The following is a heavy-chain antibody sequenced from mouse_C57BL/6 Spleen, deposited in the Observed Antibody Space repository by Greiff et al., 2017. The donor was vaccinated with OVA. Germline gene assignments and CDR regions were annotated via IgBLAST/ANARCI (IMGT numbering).Heavy chain of an antibody. J-gene: IGHJ3*01. D-gene: IGHD1-1*01. CDR1: GFSFNTYA. Sequence: GGGLVQPKGSLKLSCAASGFSFNTYAMNWVRQAPGKGLEWVARIRSKSNNYATYYADSVKDRFTISRDDSESMLYLQMNNLKTEDTAMYYCVRHEGYYGRTWFAYWGKGTLVTVSA. CDR2: IRSKSNNYAT. CDR3: VRHEGYYGRTWFAY. V-gene: IGHV10-1*01.